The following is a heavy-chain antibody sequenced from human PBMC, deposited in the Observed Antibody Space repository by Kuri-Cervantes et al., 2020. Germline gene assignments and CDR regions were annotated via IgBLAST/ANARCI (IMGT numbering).Heavy chain of an antibody. CDR2: INHSGST. V-gene: IGHV4-39*07. Sequence: SETLSLTCTVSGGSISSSSYYWGWIRQPPGKGLEWTGEINHSGSTNYNPSLKSRVTISVDTSKNQFSLKLSSVTAADTAVYYCARVYNRGRYYYMDVWGKGTTVTVSS. J-gene: IGHJ6*03. CDR3: ARVYNRGRYYYMDV. CDR1: GGSISSSSYY. D-gene: IGHD3-10*01.